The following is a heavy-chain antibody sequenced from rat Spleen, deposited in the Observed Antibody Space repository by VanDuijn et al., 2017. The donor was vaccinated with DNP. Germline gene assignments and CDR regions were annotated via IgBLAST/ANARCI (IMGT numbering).Heavy chain of an antibody. CDR2: IDPGSGGT. J-gene: IGHJ3*01. V-gene: IGHV1-57*01. D-gene: IGHD4-1*01. CDR1: GYTFTSYT. Sequence: QVQLQQSGAELAEPGSSVKISCKASGYTFTSYTMHWIKQTTGQALEWTGYIDPGSGGTKYNEKFKGKATLTVDKSPTTAYMQLSSLTPVDTAVYYCARGPRTGGFAYWGQGTLVTVSS. CDR3: ARGPRTGGFAY.